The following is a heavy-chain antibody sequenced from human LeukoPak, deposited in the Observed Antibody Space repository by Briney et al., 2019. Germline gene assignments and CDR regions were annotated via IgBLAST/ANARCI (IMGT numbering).Heavy chain of an antibody. J-gene: IGHJ4*02. CDR1: GFTFDNYG. Sequence: PGGSLRLSCAASGFTFDNYGMSWVRQAPGKGLEWVSGINWNGGSTGYADSVKGRFTISRDNAKNSLYLQMNSLRAEDTAVYYCARGANYYDSSGYDLWAQGTLVTVSS. CDR3: ARGANYYDSSGYDL. V-gene: IGHV3-20*04. D-gene: IGHD3-22*01. CDR2: INWNGGST.